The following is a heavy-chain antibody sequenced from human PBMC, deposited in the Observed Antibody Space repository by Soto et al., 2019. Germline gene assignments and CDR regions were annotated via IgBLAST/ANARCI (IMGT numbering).Heavy chain of an antibody. Sequence: QVQLVQSGAEVKKPGASVKVSCKASGYTFTSYAMHWVRQAPGQRLEWMGWINAGNGNTKYSQKFQGRVTITRDTSASSAYMELSSLRSEDTAVYYCARGGYITMVRGVDYWGQGTLVTVSS. CDR1: GYTFTSYA. D-gene: IGHD3-10*01. V-gene: IGHV1-3*01. J-gene: IGHJ4*02. CDR3: ARGGYITMVRGVDY. CDR2: INAGNGNT.